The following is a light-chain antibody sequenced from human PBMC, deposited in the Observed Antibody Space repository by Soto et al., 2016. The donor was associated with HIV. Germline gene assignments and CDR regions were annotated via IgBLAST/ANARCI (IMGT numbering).Light chain of an antibody. CDR1: KIGSRS. V-gene: IGLV3-21*03. CDR3: QVWDNYDEHV. J-gene: IGLJ1*01. Sequence: SYVLTQAPSVSVAPGKTATITCGGDKIGSRSVHWHQQKPGQAPVLVVYDDSVRPSGIPERFSGSNSGNTATLTISRVEAGDEADYYCQVWDNYDEHVFGSGTTVIVL. CDR2: DDS.